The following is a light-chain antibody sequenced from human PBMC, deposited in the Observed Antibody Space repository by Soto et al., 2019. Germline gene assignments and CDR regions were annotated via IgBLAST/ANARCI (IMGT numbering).Light chain of an antibody. J-gene: IGKJ4*01. CDR3: QQYGSSPLT. Sequence: EIVLTQSPATLSVSPGERATLSCGASQSVSNNYLAWYQQKPGLAPRLVIYDASSRATGIPDRFSGSGSGTDFTLTISRLEPEDFAVYHCQQYGSSPLTFGGGTKVDIK. V-gene: IGKV3D-20*01. CDR2: DAS. CDR1: QSVSNNY.